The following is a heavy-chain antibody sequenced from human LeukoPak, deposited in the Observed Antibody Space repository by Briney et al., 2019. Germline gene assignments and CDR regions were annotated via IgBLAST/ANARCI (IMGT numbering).Heavy chain of an antibody. D-gene: IGHD5-18*01. J-gene: IGHJ4*02. CDR1: GGSFSGYY. Sequence: SETLSHTCAVYGGSFSGYYWSWIRQPPGKGLEWIGEINHSGSTNYNPSLKSRVTISVDTSKNQFSLKLSSVTAADTAVYYCARAWIQLWFNDYWGQGTLVTVSS. CDR2: INHSGST. CDR3: ARAWIQLWFNDY. V-gene: IGHV4-34*01.